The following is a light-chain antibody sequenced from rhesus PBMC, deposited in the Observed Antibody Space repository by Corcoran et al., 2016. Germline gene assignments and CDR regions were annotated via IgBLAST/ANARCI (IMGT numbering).Light chain of an antibody. Sequence: EIVMTQSPATLSLSPGETATISCRTSQRVSIYLAWYRQKPGQAPRLLMDGASSRATGIPDRVSSSGSGTDFTLTICILEPGDFSVYYCQDTSILSPFGQGTKVEIK. CDR3: QDTSILSP. V-gene: IGKV3-31*02. CDR2: GAS. CDR1: QRVSIY. J-gene: IGKJ1*01.